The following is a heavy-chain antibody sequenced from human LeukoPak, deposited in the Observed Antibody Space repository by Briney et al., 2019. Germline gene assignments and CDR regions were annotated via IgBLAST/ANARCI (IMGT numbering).Heavy chain of an antibody. CDR3: ARARGSSWRDY. Sequence: GASVKVSCKASGYTFTGYYMHWVRQAPGQGLEWMGWINPNSGGTNYAQKFQGRVTMTRNTSISTAYMELSSLRSEDTAVYYCARARGSSWRDYWGQGTLVTVSS. D-gene: IGHD6-13*01. CDR2: INPNSGGT. CDR1: GYTFTGYY. V-gene: IGHV1-2*02. J-gene: IGHJ4*02.